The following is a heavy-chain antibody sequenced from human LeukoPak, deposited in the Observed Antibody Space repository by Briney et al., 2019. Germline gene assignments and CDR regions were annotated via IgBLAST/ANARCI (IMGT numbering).Heavy chain of an antibody. Sequence: GGSLRLSCAASGFTFSSYRMSWIRQAPGKGLEWVANIKQDGSEKYYVDSVKGRFTISRDNAKNSLYLQMNSLRAEDTAVYYCARDISRGGAVAGTWYYYYYYMDVWGKGTTVTVSS. D-gene: IGHD6-19*01. J-gene: IGHJ6*03. CDR3: ARDISRGGAVAGTWYYYYYYMDV. V-gene: IGHV3-7*01. CDR2: IKQDGSEK. CDR1: GFTFSSYR.